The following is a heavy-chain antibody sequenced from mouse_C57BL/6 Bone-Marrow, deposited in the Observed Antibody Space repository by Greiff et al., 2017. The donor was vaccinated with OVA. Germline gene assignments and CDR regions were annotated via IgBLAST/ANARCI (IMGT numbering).Heavy chain of an antibody. CDR2: IDPSDSYT. D-gene: IGHD3-2*02. J-gene: IGHJ2*01. CDR3: ARGGSGYLDY. CDR1: GYTFTSYW. Sequence: QVQLQQPGAELVKPGASVKLSCKASGYTFTSYWMQWVKQRPGQGLEWIGEIDPSDSYTNYNQKFKGKATLTVDTSSSTAYMQLSSLTSEDSAVYYCARGGSGYLDYWGQGTTLTVSS. V-gene: IGHV1-50*01.